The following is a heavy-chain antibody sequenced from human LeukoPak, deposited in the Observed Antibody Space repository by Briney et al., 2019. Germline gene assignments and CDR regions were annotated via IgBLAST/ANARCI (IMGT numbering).Heavy chain of an antibody. V-gene: IGHV4-30-2*01. CDR3: ARGKIDDILTGYYPHFDY. Sequence: PSETLSLTCTVSGGSISSGSYYWSWIRQPAGKGLEWIGYIYHSGSTYYNPSLKSRVTISVDRSKNQFSLKLSSVTAADTAVYYCARGKIDDILTGYYPHFDYWGQGTLVTVSS. J-gene: IGHJ4*02. D-gene: IGHD3-9*01. CDR1: GGSISSGSYY. CDR2: IYHSGST.